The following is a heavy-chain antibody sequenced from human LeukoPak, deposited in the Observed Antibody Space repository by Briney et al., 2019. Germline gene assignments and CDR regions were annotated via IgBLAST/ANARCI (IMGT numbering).Heavy chain of an antibody. CDR3: ARGGIAVAGFDY. J-gene: IGHJ4*02. Sequence: ASVKVSCKASGGTFSSYAISWVRQAPGQGLEWMGGIIPIFGTANYAQKFQGRVTITTDESTSTAYMELSSLRSEDTAVYYCARGGIAVAGFDYWGQGTLVTASS. D-gene: IGHD6-19*01. CDR2: IIPIFGTA. CDR1: GGTFSSYA. V-gene: IGHV1-69*05.